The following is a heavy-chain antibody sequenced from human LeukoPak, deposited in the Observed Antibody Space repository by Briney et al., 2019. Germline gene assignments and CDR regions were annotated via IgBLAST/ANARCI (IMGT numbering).Heavy chain of an antibody. CDR3: TRDHSSWEQPIDY. CDR1: GFTFSTYW. Sequence: GGSLRLSCAASGFTFSTYWMHWVRQAPGKGLVWVSRIDADGTTTSYADSVKGRFTISRDNAKNTLYLQMNSLRAEDTAVYYCTRDHSSWEQPIDYWGQGTLVTVSS. J-gene: IGHJ4*02. CDR2: IDADGTTT. D-gene: IGHD1-26*01. V-gene: IGHV3-74*01.